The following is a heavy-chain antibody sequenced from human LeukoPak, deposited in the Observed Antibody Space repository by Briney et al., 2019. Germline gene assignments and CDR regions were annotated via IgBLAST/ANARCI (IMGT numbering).Heavy chain of an antibody. V-gene: IGHV3-33*01. CDR2: IWYDGSNK. CDR3: ARDRNWGSAAHHFDL. D-gene: IGHD7-27*01. Sequence: GGSLRLSCAASGFTFRNFGMHWVRQAQDKGREWVAVIWYDGSNKIYADAVKGRFTFSRDDSKNMLYLQMNSLRAEDTAVYYCARDRNWGSAAHHFDLWGQGTLVSVSS. J-gene: IGHJ4*02. CDR1: GFTFRNFG.